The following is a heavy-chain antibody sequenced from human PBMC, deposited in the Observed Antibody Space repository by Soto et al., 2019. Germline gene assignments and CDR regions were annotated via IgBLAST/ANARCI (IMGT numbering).Heavy chain of an antibody. Sequence: GASVKVSCKASGYTFTSYGISWVRQAPGQGLEWMGWISAYNGNTNYAQKLQGRVTMTTDTSTSTAYMELRSLRSDDTAVYYCARGSRLRYFDSSRFDPWGQGTLVTVCS. CDR1: GYTFTSYG. CDR3: ARGSRLRYFDSSRFDP. J-gene: IGHJ5*02. D-gene: IGHD3-9*01. V-gene: IGHV1-18*01. CDR2: ISAYNGNT.